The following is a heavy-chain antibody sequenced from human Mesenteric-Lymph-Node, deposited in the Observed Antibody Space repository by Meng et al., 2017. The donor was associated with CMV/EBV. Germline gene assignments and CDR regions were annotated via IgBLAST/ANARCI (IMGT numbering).Heavy chain of an antibody. CDR1: GFPFSGSA. V-gene: IGHV3-73*01. J-gene: IGHJ4*02. CDR2: IRSKANSYAT. D-gene: IGHD1-1*01. CDR3: TRPGQGY. Sequence: KLSCAASGFPFSGSAMHWVRQASGKGLEWVGRIRSKANSYATAYAASVKGRFNISRDDSKNTAYLQMNSLKTEDTAVYYCTRPGQGYWGQGTLVTVSS.